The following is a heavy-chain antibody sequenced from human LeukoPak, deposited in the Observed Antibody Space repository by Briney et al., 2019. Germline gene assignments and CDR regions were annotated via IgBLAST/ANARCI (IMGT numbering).Heavy chain of an antibody. D-gene: IGHD3-3*01. J-gene: IGHJ4*02. V-gene: IGHV3-23*01. CDR2: VSGSGGST. Sequence: GGSLRLSCAASGFTFSSYAMRWVRQGPGKGLEWVSAVSGSGGSTYYADSVKGRFTISRDNSKNTLYLQMNSLRAEDTAVYYCAKDSTRITIFGVVISPFDYWGQGTLVTVSS. CDR1: GFTFSSYA. CDR3: AKDSTRITIFGVVISPFDY.